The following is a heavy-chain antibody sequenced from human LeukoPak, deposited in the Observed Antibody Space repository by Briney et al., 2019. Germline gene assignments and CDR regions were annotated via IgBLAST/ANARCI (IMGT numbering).Heavy chain of an antibody. Sequence: ASVKVSCKASGYTFTSYAMHWVRQAPGQRLERMGWINAGNGNTKYSQKFQGRVTITRDTSASTAYMELSSLRSEDTAVYYCARELPNYDFWSGYLQNWFDSWGQGTLVTVSS. V-gene: IGHV1-3*01. D-gene: IGHD3-3*01. CDR3: ARELPNYDFWSGYLQNWFDS. J-gene: IGHJ5*01. CDR2: INAGNGNT. CDR1: GYTFTSYA.